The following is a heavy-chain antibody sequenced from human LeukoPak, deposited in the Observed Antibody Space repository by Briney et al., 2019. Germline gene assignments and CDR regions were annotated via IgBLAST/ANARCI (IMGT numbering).Heavy chain of an antibody. D-gene: IGHD3-22*01. J-gene: IGHJ4*02. Sequence: GGSLRLSCTASGFTFGDHAMNWVRQAPGKGLEWVSYISSSGSTIYYADPVKGRFTISRDNAKNSLYLQMNSLRAEDTAVYYCAREGNYYDSSGYYYGFDYWGQGTLVTVSS. CDR1: GFTFGDHA. CDR2: ISSSGSTI. V-gene: IGHV3-48*03. CDR3: AREGNYYDSSGYYYGFDY.